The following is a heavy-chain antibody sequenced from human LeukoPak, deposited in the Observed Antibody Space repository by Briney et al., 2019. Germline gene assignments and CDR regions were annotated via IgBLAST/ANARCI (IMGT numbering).Heavy chain of an antibody. J-gene: IGHJ4*02. CDR1: GFTFSSYA. V-gene: IGHV3-30-3*01. Sequence: GRSLRLSCAASGFTFSSYAMHWVRQAPGKGLEWVAVISYDGSNKYYADSVKGRFTISRDNSKNTLYLQMNSLRAEDTAVYYCARGTYSNSLDYWGQGTLVTVSS. CDR3: ARGTYSNSLDY. D-gene: IGHD6-13*01. CDR2: ISYDGSNK.